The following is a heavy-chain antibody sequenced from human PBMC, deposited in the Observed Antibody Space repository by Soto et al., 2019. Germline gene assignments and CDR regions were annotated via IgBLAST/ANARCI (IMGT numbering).Heavy chain of an antibody. Sequence: EVQLLESGGGLVQPGGSPRLSCVASGFTFSSYAMNWVRQAPGKGLEWVSTINSNGASTFYADSVKGRFTISRDNSKSTLYLQMNSLRAEDTAMYYCAKDPLYALGNWFDPWGQGILVTVSS. J-gene: IGHJ5*02. D-gene: IGHD4-17*01. V-gene: IGHV3-23*01. CDR3: AKDPLYALGNWFDP. CDR1: GFTFSSYA. CDR2: INSNGAST.